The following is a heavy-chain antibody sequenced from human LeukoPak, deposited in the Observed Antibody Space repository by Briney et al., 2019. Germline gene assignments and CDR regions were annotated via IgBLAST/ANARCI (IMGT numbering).Heavy chain of an antibody. CDR3: ARRDYGDY. V-gene: IGHV1-2*02. CDR1: GYTFTGYY. CDR2: INPNSGGT. Sequence: GASVKVSCKTSGYTFTGYYIHWVRQAPGQGLEWMGWINPNSGGTNYAQKFQGRVTMTRDTSISTAYMELARLRSDDTAVYYCARRDYGDYWGQRTLVTVSS. J-gene: IGHJ4*02.